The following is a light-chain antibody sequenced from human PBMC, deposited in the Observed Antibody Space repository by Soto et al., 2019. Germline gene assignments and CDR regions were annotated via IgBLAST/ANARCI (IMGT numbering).Light chain of an antibody. CDR3: QQSYSSPFI. CDR1: QSISSY. J-gene: IGKJ3*01. CDR2: AAS. Sequence: DIQMTQSPSSLSASVGDRVTITCRASQSISSYLNWYQQKPGKAPNLLIYAASSLQSGVPSKFSGSGSGTDFTLTISSLQPEEFATYYCQQSYSSPFIFGPGTKVDIK. V-gene: IGKV1-39*01.